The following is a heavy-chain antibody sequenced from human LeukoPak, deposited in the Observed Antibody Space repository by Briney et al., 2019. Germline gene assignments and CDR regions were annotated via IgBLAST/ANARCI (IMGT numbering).Heavy chain of an antibody. D-gene: IGHD1-14*01. J-gene: IGHJ4*02. V-gene: IGHV4-59*06. CDR3: ARTEPAPSYYFDY. CDR2: IYYSGST. Sequence: SETLSLTCTVSGGSISSYYWTWIRQPPGKGLEWIGYIYYSGSTYYNPSLKSRVTISVDTSKNQFSPKLSSVTAADTAVYYCARTEPAPSYYFDYWGQGTLVTVSS. CDR1: GGSISSYY.